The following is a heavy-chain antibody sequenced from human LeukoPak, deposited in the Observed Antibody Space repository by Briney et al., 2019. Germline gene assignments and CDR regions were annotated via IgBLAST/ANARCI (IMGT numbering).Heavy chain of an antibody. CDR3: AREFYGGNSSWIDC. J-gene: IGHJ4*02. Sequence: SETLSLTCTVSGGSIDSYYWSWIRQPPGKGLEWIGYIFYRVNSNYNPSLKSRVTMSVDTSNNQFSLTLRSVTPADTALYYCAREFYGGNSSWIDCWGQGTLVTVSS. CDR2: IFYRVNS. D-gene: IGHD4-23*01. CDR1: GGSIDSYY. V-gene: IGHV4-59*01.